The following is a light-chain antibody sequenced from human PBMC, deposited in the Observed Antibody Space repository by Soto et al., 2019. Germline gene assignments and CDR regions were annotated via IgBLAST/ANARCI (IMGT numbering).Light chain of an antibody. J-gene: IGKJ3*01. CDR3: QQYGSSPFT. V-gene: IGKV3-20*01. Sequence: EIVLTQSPGTLSLSPGERATLSCRASQSIGSMSLAWYQQKPGQAPRLLIYDASNRATGIPARFSGSGSGTDFTLTISRLEPEDFAVYYCQQYGSSPFTFGPGTKVDIK. CDR2: DAS. CDR1: QSIGSMS.